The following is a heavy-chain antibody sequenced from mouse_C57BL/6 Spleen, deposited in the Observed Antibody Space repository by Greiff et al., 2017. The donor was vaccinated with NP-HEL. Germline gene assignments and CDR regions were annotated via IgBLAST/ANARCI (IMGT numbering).Heavy chain of an antibody. CDR3: ARDPSYGSRAWFAY. CDR2: ISDGGSYT. CDR1: GFTFSSYA. Sequence: EVMLVESGGGLVKPGGSLKLSCAASGFTFSSYAMSWVRQTPEKRLEWVATISDGGSYTYYPDNVKGRFTISRDNAKNNLYLQMSHLKSEDTAMYYCARDPSYGSRAWFAYWGQGTLVTVSA. J-gene: IGHJ3*01. V-gene: IGHV5-4*01. D-gene: IGHD1-1*01.